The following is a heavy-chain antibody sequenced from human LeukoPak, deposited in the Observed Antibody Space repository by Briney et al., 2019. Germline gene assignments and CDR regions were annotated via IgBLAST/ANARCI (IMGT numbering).Heavy chain of an antibody. CDR3: ARDEIRSGAFDI. D-gene: IGHD3-10*01. CDR2: ISGSGGTI. CDR1: GFTFSRFE. J-gene: IGHJ3*02. V-gene: IGHV3-48*03. Sequence: GRSLRLSCAVSGFTFSRFEMNWVRQAPGKGLEGVAYISGSGGTIYYGESVKGRFTISRDNAKNSMYLQMNSLRAEDTAIYYCARDEIRSGAFDIWGQGTMVTVSS.